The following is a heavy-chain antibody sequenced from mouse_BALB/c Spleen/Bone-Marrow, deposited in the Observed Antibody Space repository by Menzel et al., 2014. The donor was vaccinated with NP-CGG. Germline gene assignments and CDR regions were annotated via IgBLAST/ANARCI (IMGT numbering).Heavy chain of an antibody. CDR3: ARGGNWDDFDV. V-gene: IGHV5-17*02. Sequence: GGGLVQPGGSRKLSCAASGFTFSSFGMHWVRQAPEKGLEWVAYISSGSSTIFYSDTVRGRFTISRDNPKNTLFLQMTSLTSEDTAMYYCARGGNWDDFDVWGAGATVTVSS. CDR2: ISSGSSTI. CDR1: GFTFSSFG. D-gene: IGHD4-1*01. J-gene: IGHJ1*01.